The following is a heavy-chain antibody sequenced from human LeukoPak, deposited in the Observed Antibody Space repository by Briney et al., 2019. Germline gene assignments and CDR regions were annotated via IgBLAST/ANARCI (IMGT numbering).Heavy chain of an antibody. J-gene: IGHJ4*02. Sequence: VASVKVSCTASGYTFTSYGISWVRQAPGQGLEWMGRISAYNGNTNYAQKLQGRVTMTTDTSTSTAYMELRSLRSDDTAVYYCASSSSSWHSFFDYWGQGTLVTVSS. CDR2: ISAYNGNT. V-gene: IGHV1-18*01. D-gene: IGHD6-13*01. CDR3: ASSSSSWHSFFDY. CDR1: GYTFTSYG.